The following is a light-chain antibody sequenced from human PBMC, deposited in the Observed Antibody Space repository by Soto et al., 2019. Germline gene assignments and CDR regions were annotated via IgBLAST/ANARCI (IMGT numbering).Light chain of an antibody. J-gene: IGLJ1*01. V-gene: IGLV2-14*01. CDR3: SSYTSSTTYV. Sequence: QSALTQPASVSGSPGQSITISCTGTSSDVGGYNYVSWYQQHPGKVPKLMIYEVTDRPSGVSNRFSGSKSGSTASLTISGLQAEDEADYYCSSYTSSTTYVFGTGTKLTV. CDR2: EVT. CDR1: SSDVGGYNY.